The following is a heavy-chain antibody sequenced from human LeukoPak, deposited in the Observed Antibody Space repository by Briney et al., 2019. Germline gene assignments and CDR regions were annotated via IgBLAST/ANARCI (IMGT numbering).Heavy chain of an antibody. Sequence: GGSLRLSCEASGFTFSSYEMNWVRQAPGKGLEWLPYILTTGNTVYYADSVKGRFTISRDNSKNSLYLQMNSLRAEDTAVYYCARDVQYSWDFDYWGQGTLVTVSS. CDR2: ILTTGNTV. CDR1: GFTFSSYE. D-gene: IGHD5-18*01. J-gene: IGHJ4*02. CDR3: ARDVQYSWDFDY. V-gene: IGHV3-48*03.